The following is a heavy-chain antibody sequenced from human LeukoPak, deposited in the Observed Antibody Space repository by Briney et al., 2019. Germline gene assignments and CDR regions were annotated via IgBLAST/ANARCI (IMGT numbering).Heavy chain of an antibody. Sequence: PSETLSLTCTVSGNSISTSKSYWGWIRQPPGKGLEWIGSIYHSGSTYYNPSLKSRVTISVDTSKNQFSLKLSSVTAADTAVYYCARGGHYDPGIFDYWGQGTLVTVSS. V-gene: IGHV4-39*01. CDR1: GNSISTSKSY. CDR2: IYHSGST. J-gene: IGHJ4*02. D-gene: IGHD3-22*01. CDR3: ARGGHYDPGIFDY.